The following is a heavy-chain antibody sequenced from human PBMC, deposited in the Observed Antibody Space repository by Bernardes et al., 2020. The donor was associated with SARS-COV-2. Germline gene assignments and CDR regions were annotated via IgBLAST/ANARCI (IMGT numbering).Heavy chain of an antibody. CDR2: FDPQYGDP. J-gene: IGHJ4*02. CDR1: GNSLTAAS. V-gene: IGHV1-24*01. Sequence: ASVKVSCKVSGNSLTAASIYWVRQAPGKGLEWMGSFDPQYGDPIYAQKFQGRITMTEDTSTDTAYMELSGQRSEDTAVYYCATDSISGIVIMAWVYWGQGTLVTVSS. D-gene: IGHD3-3*01. CDR3: ATDSISGIVIMAWVY.